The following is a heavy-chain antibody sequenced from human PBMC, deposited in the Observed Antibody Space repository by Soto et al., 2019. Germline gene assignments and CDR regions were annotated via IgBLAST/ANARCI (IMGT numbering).Heavy chain of an antibody. D-gene: IGHD5-18*01. V-gene: IGHV4-34*01. CDR2: INHSGST. CDR1: GGSLSGYY. CDR3: ARDKYSYGAFDY. J-gene: IGHJ4*02. Sequence: SETLSLTCADYGGSLSGYYWNWIRQPPGKGLEWIGEINHSGSTNYNPSLKSRVTISVDTSKNQFSLKLSSVTAADTAVYYCARDKYSYGAFDYWGQGTLVTVSS.